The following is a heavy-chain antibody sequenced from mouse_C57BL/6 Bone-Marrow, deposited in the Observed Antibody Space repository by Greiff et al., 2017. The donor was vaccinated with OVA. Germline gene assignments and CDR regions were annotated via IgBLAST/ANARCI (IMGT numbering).Heavy chain of an antibody. Sequence: EVHLVESGPGLVKPSQSLSLTCSVTGYSITSGYYWNWIRQFPGNKLEWMGYISYDGSNNYNPSLKNRISITRDTSKNQFFLKLNSVTTEDTATYYCARERYYGSSPYYYAMDDWGQGTSVTVSS. D-gene: IGHD1-1*01. CDR2: ISYDGSN. J-gene: IGHJ4*01. CDR3: ARERYYGSSPYYYAMDD. CDR1: GYSITSGYY. V-gene: IGHV3-6*01.